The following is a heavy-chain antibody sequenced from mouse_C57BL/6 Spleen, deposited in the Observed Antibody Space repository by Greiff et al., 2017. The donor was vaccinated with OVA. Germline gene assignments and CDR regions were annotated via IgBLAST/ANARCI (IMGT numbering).Heavy chain of an antibody. CDR1: GYTFTSYW. CDR2: INPSNGGT. CDR3: AREQLRPFDY. J-gene: IGHJ2*01. Sequence: QVQLQQPGTELVQPGASVKLSCTASGYTFTSYWMPWVKQRPGQGLEWIGNINPSNGGTNYNEKFKSKATLTVDKSNSTAYMQLNSLTSEASAVYYCAREQLRPFDYWGQGTTLTVSS. V-gene: IGHV1-53*01. D-gene: IGHD3-2*02.